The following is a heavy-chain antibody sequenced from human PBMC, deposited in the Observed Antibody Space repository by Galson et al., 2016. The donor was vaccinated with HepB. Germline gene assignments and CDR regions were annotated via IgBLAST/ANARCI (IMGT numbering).Heavy chain of an antibody. J-gene: IGHJ6*02. D-gene: IGHD6-19*01. Sequence: QSGAEVKKPGESLNISCKASGYSFSNYWIGWVRQMPEKGLEWMGIIYPGDSDTKYSPSFQGQVTISADKSIDTAYLQRSSLKASDSAIYKCARRGGSGGYLYYTGMDVGGQGTTVTVSS. CDR2: IYPGDSDT. V-gene: IGHV5-51*01. CDR1: GYSFSNYW. CDR3: ARRGGSGGYLYYTGMDV.